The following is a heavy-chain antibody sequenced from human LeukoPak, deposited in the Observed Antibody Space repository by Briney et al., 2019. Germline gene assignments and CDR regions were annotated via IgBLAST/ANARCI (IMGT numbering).Heavy chain of an antibody. CDR1: GSTFSSYW. V-gene: IGHV3-7*01. CDR3: ARARPNWFDP. Sequence: GGSLRLSCAASGSTFSSYWMSWVRLAPGKGLEWVANIKQDGSEKYYVDSVKGRFTISRDNAKNSLYLQMNSLRAEDTAVYYCARARPNWFDPWGQGTLVTVSS. J-gene: IGHJ5*02. CDR2: IKQDGSEK.